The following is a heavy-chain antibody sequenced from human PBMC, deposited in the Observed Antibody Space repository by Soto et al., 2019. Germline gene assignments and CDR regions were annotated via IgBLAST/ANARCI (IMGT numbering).Heavy chain of an antibody. V-gene: IGHV3-9*01. CDR3: AKDYGDYYYYYYMDV. D-gene: IGHD4-17*01. CDR2: ISWNSGSI. J-gene: IGHJ6*03. CDR1: GFTFDDYA. Sequence: EVQLVESGGGLVQPGRSLRLSCAASGFTFDDYAMHWVRQAPGKGLEWVSGISWNSGSIGYADSVKGRFTISRDNAKNSLYLQMNGLRAEDTALYYCAKDYGDYYYYYYMDVWGKGTTVTVSS.